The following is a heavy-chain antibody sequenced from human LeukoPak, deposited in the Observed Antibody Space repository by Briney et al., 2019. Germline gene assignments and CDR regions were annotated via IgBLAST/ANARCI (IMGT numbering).Heavy chain of an antibody. CDR2: INPNSGGT. CDR1: GYTFTGYY. Sequence: ASVKVSCKAPGYTFTGYYMHWVRQAPGQGLEWMGWINPNSGGTNYAQKFQGRVTMTRDTSISTAYMELSRLRSDDTAVYYCAPGSDSGYYRVGTYFDYWGQGTLVTVSS. J-gene: IGHJ4*02. D-gene: IGHD5-12*01. V-gene: IGHV1-2*02. CDR3: APGSDSGYYRVGTYFDY.